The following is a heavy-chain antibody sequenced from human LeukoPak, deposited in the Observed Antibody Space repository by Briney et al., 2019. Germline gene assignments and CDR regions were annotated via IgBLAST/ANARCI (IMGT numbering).Heavy chain of an antibody. CDR3: ARVGWNIVVVPAASGYFDL. CDR2: IIPILGIA. CDR1: GYTFTGYY. V-gene: IGHV1-69*04. Sequence: RASVKVSCKASGYTFTGYYMHWVRQAPGQGLEWMGRIIPILGIANYAQKFQGRVTITADKSTSTAYMELSSLRSEDTAVYYCARVGWNIVVVPAASGYFDLWGRGTLVTVSS. J-gene: IGHJ2*01. D-gene: IGHD2-2*01.